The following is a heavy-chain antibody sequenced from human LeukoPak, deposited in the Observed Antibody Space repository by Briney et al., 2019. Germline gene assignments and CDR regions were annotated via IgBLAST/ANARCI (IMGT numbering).Heavy chain of an antibody. D-gene: IGHD6-19*01. CDR1: GFTFSSYS. CDR3: ARTSSGPRWYYYYGMDV. CDR2: ISSSSSYI. Sequence: PGGSLRLSCAASGFTFSSYSMNWVRQAPGKGLEWVSSISSSSSYIYYADSVKGRFTISRDNAKNSLYLQMNSLRAEDTAVYYCARTSSGPRWYYYYGMDVWGQGTTVTVSS. J-gene: IGHJ6*02. V-gene: IGHV3-21*01.